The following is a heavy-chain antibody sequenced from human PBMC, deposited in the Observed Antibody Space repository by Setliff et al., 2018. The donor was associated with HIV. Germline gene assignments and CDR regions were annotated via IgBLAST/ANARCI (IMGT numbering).Heavy chain of an antibody. J-gene: IGHJ4*02. D-gene: IGHD5-12*01. V-gene: IGHV4-34*01. Sequence: SETLSLTCAVYNGSFSGYYWTWVRQSPGKGLEWIGEINHGGTTTYNPSLKSRVTISVDTSKNQFSLKLNTVTAADTAVYYCALLEIPFIGAVSPPLWGQGNLVTVSS. CDR1: NGSFSGYY. CDR3: ALLEIPFIGAVSPPL. CDR2: INHGGTT.